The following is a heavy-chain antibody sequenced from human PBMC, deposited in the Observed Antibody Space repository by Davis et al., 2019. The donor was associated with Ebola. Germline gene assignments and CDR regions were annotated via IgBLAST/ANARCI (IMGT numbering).Heavy chain of an antibody. J-gene: IGHJ6*02. CDR3: ARDWSRLEWLLWGYYGMDV. CDR1: GGSVSNYY. CDR2: INHSGST. V-gene: IGHV4-34*01. D-gene: IGHD3-3*01. Sequence: MPSETLSLTCTVSGGSVSNYYWSWIRQPPGKGLEWIGEINHSGSTNYNPSLKSRVTITVDTSKNQFSLKLSSVTAADTAVYYCARDWSRLEWLLWGYYGMDVWGQGTTVTVSS.